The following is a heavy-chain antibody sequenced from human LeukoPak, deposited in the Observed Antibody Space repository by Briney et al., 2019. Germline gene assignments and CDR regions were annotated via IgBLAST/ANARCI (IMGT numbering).Heavy chain of an antibody. CDR2: IIPILNIT. CDR3: ARASYCSDGSCYSDY. V-gene: IGHV1-69*04. Sequence: SVKVSFKASRGTFSKYAISWVRQAPGQGLEWMGRIIPILNITHYAQKFQGRVTIAADKSTSTAYMELSSLRSEDTAVYYCARASYCSDGSCYSDYWGQGTLVTVSS. J-gene: IGHJ4*02. CDR1: RGTFSKYA. D-gene: IGHD2-15*01.